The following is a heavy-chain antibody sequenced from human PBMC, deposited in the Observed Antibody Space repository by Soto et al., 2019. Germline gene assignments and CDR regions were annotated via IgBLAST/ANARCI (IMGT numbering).Heavy chain of an antibody. J-gene: IGHJ6*02. CDR3: AKGNGFSISGDVYFFYGMDV. D-gene: IGHD6-13*01. Sequence: PGGSLELSFAASGFTFSSYGMHWVRQAPGKGLEWVAVISYDGSNKYYADSVKGRFTISRDNSKNTLYLQMNSLRAEDTAVYYCAKGNGFSISGDVYFFYGMDVWGQGTTVTVS. CDR2: ISYDGSNK. V-gene: IGHV3-30*18. CDR1: GFTFSSYG.